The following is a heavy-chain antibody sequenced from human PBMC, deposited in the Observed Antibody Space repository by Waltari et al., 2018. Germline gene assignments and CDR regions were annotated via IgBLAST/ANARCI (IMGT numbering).Heavy chain of an antibody. CDR2: IYRDDDY. D-gene: IGHD3-10*01. CDR3: AHKNGTGIPYDF. CDR1: GFSLSTGSTSGAG. Sequence: QITLKESGPTLVRPTQTLTLTCTFSGFSLSTGSTSGAGVGWIRQPPGKAPEWLALIYRDDDYRYSPSLKSRLTITKDTSKNEVVLIMTNMDPVDTATYYCAHKNGTGIPYDFWGPGILVTVSS. J-gene: IGHJ4*02. V-gene: IGHV2-5*02.